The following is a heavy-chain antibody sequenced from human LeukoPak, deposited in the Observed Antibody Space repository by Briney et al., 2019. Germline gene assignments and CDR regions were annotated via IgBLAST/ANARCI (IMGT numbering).Heavy chain of an antibody. CDR3: ASGYYGGNSLDY. V-gene: IGHV4-59*12. J-gene: IGHJ4*02. CDR1: GGSISSYY. CDR2: IYYSGST. Sequence: SETLSLTCTVSGGSISSYYWSWIRQPPGKGLEWIGYIYYSGSTNYNPSLKSRVTMSVDTSKNQFSLKLSSVTAADTAVYYCASGYYGGNSLDYWGQGTLVTVSS. D-gene: IGHD4-23*01.